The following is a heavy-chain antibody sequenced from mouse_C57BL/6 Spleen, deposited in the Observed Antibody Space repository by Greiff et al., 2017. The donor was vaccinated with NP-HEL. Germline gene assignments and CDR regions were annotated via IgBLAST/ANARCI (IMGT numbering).Heavy chain of an antibody. V-gene: IGHV5-16*01. D-gene: IGHD1-1*01. CDR2: INYDGSST. CDR1: GFTFSDYY. Sequence: EVKLVESEGGLVQPGSSMKLSCTASGFTFSDYYMAWVRQVPEKGLEWVANINYDGSSTYYLDSLKSRFIISRDNAKNILYLQMSSLKSEDTATYYCARGGDYYGGAMDYWGQGTSVTVSS. CDR3: ARGGDYYGGAMDY. J-gene: IGHJ4*01.